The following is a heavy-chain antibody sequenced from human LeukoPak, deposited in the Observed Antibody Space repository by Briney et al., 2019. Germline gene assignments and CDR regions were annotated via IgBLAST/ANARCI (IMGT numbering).Heavy chain of an antibody. Sequence: ASETLSLTCTVSGGSISSSSYYWGWIRQPPGKGLEWIGSIYYSGSTYYNPSLKSRVTISGDTSKNQFSLKLSSVTAADTAVYYCASITMVRGVIIAIDYWGQGTLVTVSS. D-gene: IGHD3-10*01. CDR2: IYYSGST. CDR1: GGSISSSSYY. V-gene: IGHV4-39*07. CDR3: ASITMVRGVIIAIDY. J-gene: IGHJ4*02.